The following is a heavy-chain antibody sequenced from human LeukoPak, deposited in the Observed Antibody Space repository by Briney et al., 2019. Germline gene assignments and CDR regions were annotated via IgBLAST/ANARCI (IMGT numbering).Heavy chain of an antibody. V-gene: IGHV4-39*01. D-gene: IGHD3-9*01. CDR3: ARHVRDYDILTGYSRDNWFDP. CDR1: GGSISSSSYY. CDR2: IYYSGST. J-gene: IGHJ5*02. Sequence: ETLSLTCTVSGGSISSSSYYWGWIRQPPGKGLEWIGSIYYSGSTYYNPSLKSRVTISVDTSKNQFSLKLSSVTAADTAVYYCARHVRDYDILTGYSRDNWFDPWGQGTLVTVSS.